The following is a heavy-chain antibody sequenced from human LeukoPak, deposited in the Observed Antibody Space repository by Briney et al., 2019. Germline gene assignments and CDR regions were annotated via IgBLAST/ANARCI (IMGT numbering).Heavy chain of an antibody. J-gene: IGHJ5*02. CDR3: ARQGYSGSGRYNWFDP. CDR1: GGSISSSSYF. CDR2: IYYSGST. Sequence: SETLSLTCTVSGGSISSSSYFWGWIRQPPGKGLEWIGSIYYSGSTYYNPSLKSRVTISVDTSKNQFSLKLSSVTAADTAVYCCARQGYSGSGRYNWFDPWGQGTLVTVSS. D-gene: IGHD3-10*01. V-gene: IGHV4-39*01.